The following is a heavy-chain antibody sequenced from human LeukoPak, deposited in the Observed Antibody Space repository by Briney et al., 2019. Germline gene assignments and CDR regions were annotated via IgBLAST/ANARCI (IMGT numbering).Heavy chain of an antibody. Sequence: GGSLRLSCAASAFTFSSYDMHWVRQAPGKGLEWVSYIWRSGSLIYYAVSVKGRFTISRDNAKNSLYLQMNSLRAEDTALYYCVREGDLGGYYFDYWGQGALVTVSS. CDR3: VREGDLGGYYFDY. D-gene: IGHD5-12*01. CDR2: IWRSGSLI. J-gene: IGHJ4*02. CDR1: AFTFSSYD. V-gene: IGHV3-48*03.